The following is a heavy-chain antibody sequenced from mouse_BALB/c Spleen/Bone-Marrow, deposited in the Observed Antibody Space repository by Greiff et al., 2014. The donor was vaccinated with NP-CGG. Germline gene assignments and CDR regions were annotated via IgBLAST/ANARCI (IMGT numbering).Heavy chain of an antibody. CDR3: ARQNGNYGYYYAMDY. J-gene: IGHJ4*01. Sequence: EVMLVESGEGLVKPGGSLKLSCAASGFTFSSYGMSWVRQTPEKRLEWVATISGGGSYTYYPDSVKGRFTISRDNAKNNLYLQMSSLRSEDTALYYCARQNGNYGYYYAMDYWGQGTSVTVSS. CDR2: ISGGGSYT. D-gene: IGHD2-1*01. CDR1: GFTFSSYG. V-gene: IGHV5-9-2*01.